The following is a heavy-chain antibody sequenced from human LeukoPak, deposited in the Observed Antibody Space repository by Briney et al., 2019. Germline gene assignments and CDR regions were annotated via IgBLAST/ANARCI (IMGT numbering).Heavy chain of an antibody. J-gene: IGHJ4*02. CDR1: GGSISSGDYY. D-gene: IGHD6-19*01. V-gene: IGHV4-39*01. CDR2: IYYSGST. CDR3: ASLAVAGLSEGY. Sequence: SQTLSLTCTVSGGSISSGDYYWAWIRQPPGKGLEWIASIYYSGSTYYNPSLKSRVTISVDTSRNQFSLKLSSVTAADTAVYYCASLAVAGLSEGYWGQGTLVIVSS.